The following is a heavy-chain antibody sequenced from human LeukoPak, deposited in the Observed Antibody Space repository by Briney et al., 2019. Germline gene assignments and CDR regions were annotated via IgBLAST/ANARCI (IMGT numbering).Heavy chain of an antibody. V-gene: IGHV1-18*01. CDR1: GGTFSSNA. D-gene: IGHD3-22*01. CDR3: ARDSPISMMVIVDHLSYFDY. J-gene: IGHJ4*02. Sequence: ASVKVSCKASGGTFSSNAISWVRQAPGQGLEWMGWISTYNANTNYAQKLQGRVTMTTDTSTSTAYMELRSLRSDDTAVYFCARDSPISMMVIVDHLSYFDYWGQGTLVTVSS. CDR2: ISTYNANT.